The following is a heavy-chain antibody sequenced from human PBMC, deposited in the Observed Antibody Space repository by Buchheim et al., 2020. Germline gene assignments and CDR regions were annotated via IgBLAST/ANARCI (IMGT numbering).Heavy chain of an antibody. CDR3: AKDPSTGGWLQHLGYFDY. D-gene: IGHD5-24*01. CDR1: GFTFSSYA. V-gene: IGHV3-23*01. J-gene: IGHJ4*02. CDR2: ISGSGGST. Sequence: EVQLLESGGGLVQPGGSLRLSCAASGFTFSSYAMSWVRQAPGKGLEWVSAISGSGGSTYYADSVKGRLTISRDNSKNPLYLQMNSLRAEDTAVYYCAKDPSTGGWLQHLGYFDYWGQGTL.